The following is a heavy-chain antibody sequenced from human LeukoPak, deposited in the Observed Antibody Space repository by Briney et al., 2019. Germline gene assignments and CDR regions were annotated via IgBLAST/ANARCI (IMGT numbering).Heavy chain of an antibody. CDR3: ARDKYGPHNYIDY. CDR1: GGSISSRSSY. Sequence: PSETLSLTCSVSGGSISSRSSYWGWIRQPPGKGLEWIGTIYYSGTTYYNPSLKSRVTISADTSKNQFSLKLTSVTAADTAVYFCARDKYGPHNYIDYWGQGTLVTVSS. J-gene: IGHJ4*02. CDR2: IYYSGTT. D-gene: IGHD3-10*01. V-gene: IGHV4-39*02.